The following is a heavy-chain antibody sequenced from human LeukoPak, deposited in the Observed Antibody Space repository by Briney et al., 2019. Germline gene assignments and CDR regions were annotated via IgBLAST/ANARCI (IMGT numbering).Heavy chain of an antibody. Sequence: PSETLSLTCTVSGGSISSSSYYWGWIRQPPGKGLEWIGSIYYTGSTYYNPSLKSRVTISVDTSKNQISLKLTSVTAADTAVYFCARGPSTYNYAYYFYMDVWGKGTTVTVSS. CDR3: ARGPSTYNYAYYFYMDV. CDR2: IYYTGST. CDR1: GGSISSSSYY. J-gene: IGHJ6*03. V-gene: IGHV4-39*07. D-gene: IGHD5-18*01.